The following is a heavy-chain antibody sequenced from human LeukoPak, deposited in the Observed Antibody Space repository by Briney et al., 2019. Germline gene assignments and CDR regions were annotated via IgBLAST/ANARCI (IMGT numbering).Heavy chain of an antibody. CDR2: IYSGGET. CDR1: GDSISSSHYY. CDR3: VRDYSNFVQGD. J-gene: IGHJ4*02. V-gene: IGHV4-39*02. D-gene: IGHD4-11*01. Sequence: SETLSLTCTVSGDSISSSHYYWGWIRQSPGKGLEWIGSIYSGGETHYNPSLNSRVTIFLDTSRNRFSLNLISVTATDTAVYYCVRDYSNFVQGDWGQGTLVTVSS.